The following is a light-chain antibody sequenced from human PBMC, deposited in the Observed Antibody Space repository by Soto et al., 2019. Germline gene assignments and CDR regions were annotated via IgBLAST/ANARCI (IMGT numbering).Light chain of an antibody. J-gene: IGLJ1*01. CDR1: SSDVGGNKY. CDR2: KVT. V-gene: IGLV2-14*01. CDR3: ASSTSDSLYV. Sequence: QSALAQPASVSGSPGQSITISCAGTSSDVGGNKYVSWYQQYPGKVPKLLINKVTNRPSGVSYRFSGSKSGNTASLTISALLAEDEADYFCASSTSDSLYVFGTGTKVTVL.